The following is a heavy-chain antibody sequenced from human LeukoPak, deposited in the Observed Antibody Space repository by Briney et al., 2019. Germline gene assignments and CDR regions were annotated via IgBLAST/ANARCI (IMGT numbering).Heavy chain of an antibody. V-gene: IGHV3-11*04. D-gene: IGHD5-12*01. Sequence: GGSLRLSCAASGFTFSDYYMSWIRQAPGQGLEWVSYISSSGSTIYYADSVKGRFTISRDNAKNSLYLQMNSLRGEDTAVYYCARRIVATIAQYYFDHWGQGTLVTVSS. CDR2: ISSSGSTI. J-gene: IGHJ4*02. CDR3: ARRIVATIAQYYFDH. CDR1: GFTFSDYY.